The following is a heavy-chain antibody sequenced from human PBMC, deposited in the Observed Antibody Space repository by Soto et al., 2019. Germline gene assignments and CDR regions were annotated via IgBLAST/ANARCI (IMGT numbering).Heavy chain of an antibody. CDR3: AREAAVRGVVYLFDY. V-gene: IGHV3-33*01. J-gene: IGHJ4*02. Sequence: PGGSLRLSCAASGFTFSSYGMHWVRQAPGKGLEWVAVIWYDGSNKYYADSVKGRFTISRDNSKNTLYLQMNSLRAEDTAVYYCAREAAVRGVVYLFDYWGQGSLVTGSS. D-gene: IGHD3-10*01. CDR2: IWYDGSNK. CDR1: GFTFSSYG.